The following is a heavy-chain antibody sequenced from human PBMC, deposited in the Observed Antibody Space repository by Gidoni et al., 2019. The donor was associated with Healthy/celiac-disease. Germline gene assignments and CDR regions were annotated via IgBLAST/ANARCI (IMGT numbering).Heavy chain of an antibody. Sequence: QLQLQESGPGLVKPSEPLSLTCTVSGGSISSSSYYWGWIRQPPGKGLEWIGSIYYSGSTYYNPSLKSRVTISVDTSKNQFSLKLSSVTAADTAVYYCARLKYDFSPADYWGQGTLVTVSS. CDR2: IYYSGST. V-gene: IGHV4-39*01. J-gene: IGHJ4*02. D-gene: IGHD3-3*01. CDR3: ARLKYDFSPADY. CDR1: GGSISSSSYY.